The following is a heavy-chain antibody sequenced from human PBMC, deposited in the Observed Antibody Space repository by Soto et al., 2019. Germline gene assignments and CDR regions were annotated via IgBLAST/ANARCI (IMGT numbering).Heavy chain of an antibody. J-gene: IGHJ5*02. V-gene: IGHV3-23*01. CDR2: ITSSGAA. D-gene: IGHD3-22*01. Sequence: DVQLLESGGDLAQPGGSLRLSCEASGFTFNNYAIAWFGQAPGKGLEWVSGITSSGAAYYADSVKGRFTISRDNSKNTLYLQMNSLRAEDTAVYYCAKRESSVSARDFDPWGQGTLVTVSS. CDR3: AKRESSVSARDFDP. CDR1: GFTFNNYA.